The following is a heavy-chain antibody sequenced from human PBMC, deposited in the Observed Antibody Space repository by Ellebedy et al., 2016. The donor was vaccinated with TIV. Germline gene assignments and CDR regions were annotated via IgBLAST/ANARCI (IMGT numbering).Heavy chain of an antibody. CDR3: ASGPRSDYYDTSGYYYPFDY. D-gene: IGHD3-22*01. V-gene: IGHV3-30*04. Sequence: GESLKISCAASGLSFRTYAMHWVRQAPGKGLDWVAVISSSGREKYYTDSVEGRFTISRDNSKNTLYLQMNSLRAEDTAVYLCASGPRSDYYDTSGYYYPFDYWGQGTLVTVSS. CDR2: ISSSGREK. J-gene: IGHJ4*02. CDR1: GLSFRTYA.